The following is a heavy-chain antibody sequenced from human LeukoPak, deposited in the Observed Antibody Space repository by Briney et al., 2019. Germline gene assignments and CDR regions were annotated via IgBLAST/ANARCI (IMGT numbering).Heavy chain of an antibody. D-gene: IGHD2-15*01. J-gene: IGHJ4*02. CDR3: ARLNGKYCSGGSCYVDY. CDR2: IRYDGSNK. V-gene: IGHV3-30*02. Sequence: GGSLRLSCAASGFTFSSYGMHWVRQAPGKGLEWVAFIRYDGSNKYYADSVKGRFTISRDNSKNTLYLQMNSLRAEDTAVYYCARLNGKYCSGGSCYVDYWGQGTLVTVSS. CDR1: GFTFSSYG.